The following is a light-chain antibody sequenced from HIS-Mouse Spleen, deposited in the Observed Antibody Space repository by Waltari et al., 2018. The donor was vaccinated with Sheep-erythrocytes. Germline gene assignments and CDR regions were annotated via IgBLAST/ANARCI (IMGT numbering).Light chain of an antibody. V-gene: IGLV3-25*03. CDR3: QSADSSGTYVV. Sequence: SYELTQPPSVSVSPGQTARITCSGDALPKQSAYWYQRKPGQAPVLVIYKDRERPAGIPERFSGSSSGTTVTLTISGVQAEDEADYYCQSADSSGTYVVFGGGTKLTVL. CDR2: KDR. J-gene: IGLJ2*01. CDR1: ALPKQS.